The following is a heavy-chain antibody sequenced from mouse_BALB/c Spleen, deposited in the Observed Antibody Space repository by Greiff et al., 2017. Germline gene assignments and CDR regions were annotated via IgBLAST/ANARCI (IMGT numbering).Heavy chain of an antibody. Sequence: EVKLMESGAELVRPGALVKLSCKASGFNIKDYYMHWVKQRPEQGLEWIGWIEPENGNTIYYPKFQGKASITADTSSNTAYLQLSSLTSEDTAVYYCARSGYYGSSYWFAYWGQGTLVTVSA. CDR2: IEPENGNT. V-gene: IGHV14-1*02. CDR1: GFNIKDYY. J-gene: IGHJ3*01. CDR3: ARSGYYGSSYWFAY. D-gene: IGHD1-1*01.